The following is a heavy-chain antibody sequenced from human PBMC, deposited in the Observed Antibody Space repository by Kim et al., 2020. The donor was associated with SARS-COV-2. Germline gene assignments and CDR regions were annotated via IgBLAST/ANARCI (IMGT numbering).Heavy chain of an antibody. J-gene: IGHJ4*02. CDR1: GGSISSSNW. CDR2: IYHSGST. D-gene: IGHD2-15*01. CDR3: ARDYPNCSGGSCRPYFDY. V-gene: IGHV4-4*02. Sequence: SETLSLTCAVSGGSISSSNWWSWVRQPPGKGLEWIGEIYHSGSTNYNPSLKSRVTISVDKSKNQFSLKLSSVTAADTAVYYCARDYPNCSGGSCRPYFDYWGQGTLVTVSS.